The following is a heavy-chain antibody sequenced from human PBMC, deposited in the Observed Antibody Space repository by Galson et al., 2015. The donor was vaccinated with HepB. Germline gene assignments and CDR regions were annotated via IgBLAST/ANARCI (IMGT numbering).Heavy chain of an antibody. Sequence: SVKVSCKASGYTFTSYGISWMRQAPGQGLEWMGWINPNKGNTNYAQKVQGRVTMTTDTSTSTAYMELRSLRSDDTAVYYCARFASDDAFDLWGQGTMVTVSS. J-gene: IGHJ3*01. CDR2: INPNKGNT. CDR3: ARFASDDAFDL. D-gene: IGHD6-6*01. V-gene: IGHV1-18*01. CDR1: GYTFTSYG.